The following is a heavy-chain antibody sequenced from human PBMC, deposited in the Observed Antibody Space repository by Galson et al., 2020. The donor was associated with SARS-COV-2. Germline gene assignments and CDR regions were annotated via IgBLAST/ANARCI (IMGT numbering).Heavy chain of an antibody. D-gene: IGHD1-26*01. CDR3: TRDVSGGAFEI. J-gene: IGHJ3*02. Sequence: QLGESLKISCAASGFTFTNYAIHWVRQAPGKGLEWLTVISHDAKIQVYADSVKGRFTISRDNSENMVFLQMVSLRPDDTALYYGTRDVSGGAFEIWGQGKMVTVSS. CDR2: ISHDAKIQ. CDR1: GFTFTNYA. V-gene: IGHV3-30*04.